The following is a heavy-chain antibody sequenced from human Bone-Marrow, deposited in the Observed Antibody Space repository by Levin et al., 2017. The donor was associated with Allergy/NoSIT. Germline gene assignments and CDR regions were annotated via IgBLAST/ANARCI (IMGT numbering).Heavy chain of an antibody. Sequence: SQTLSLICTVSGGSVSSNYWSWIRQPPGKGLEWIGYIHHSGSTNYNPSLKSRVTISLDTSKNQFSLNLRSVTAADTALYYCARDHLDPTNWYIDLWGRGTLVTVSS. CDR2: IHHSGST. CDR3: ARDHLDPTNWYIDL. V-gene: IGHV4-59*02. CDR1: GGSVSSNY. J-gene: IGHJ2*01.